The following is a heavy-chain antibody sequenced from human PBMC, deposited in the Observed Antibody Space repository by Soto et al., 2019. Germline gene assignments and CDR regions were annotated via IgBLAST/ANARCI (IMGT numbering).Heavy chain of an antibody. CDR1: SGSFSGYY. J-gene: IGHJ3*01. V-gene: IGHV4-34*01. Sequence: SDTLSLTCAVYSGSFSGYYWGWFRQPPGKGLEWIGEVKHSGNINYNPSLKTRLTVSVDTSKNQFSLKLSSMTAADTAMYYCARGSHFDFSSGYADSFDVWGQGTMVPVSS. D-gene: IGHD3-3*01. CDR3: ARGSHFDFSSGYADSFDV. CDR2: VKHSGNI.